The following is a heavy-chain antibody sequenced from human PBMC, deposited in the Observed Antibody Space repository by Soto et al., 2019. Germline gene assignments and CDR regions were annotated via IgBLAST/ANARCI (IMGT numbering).Heavy chain of an antibody. CDR3: ARLLLDHAANSVIGY. Sequence: GESLKISCKGSGYSFTNYWITWVRQMPGKGLEWMGRIDPRDSYTNYSPSFQGHVTISVDKSISTAYLQWSGLKASDTAMYYCARLLLDHAANSVIGYWGQRTTVTVSS. CDR1: GYSFTNYW. D-gene: IGHD2-8*01. J-gene: IGHJ4*02. CDR2: IDPRDSYT. V-gene: IGHV5-10-1*01.